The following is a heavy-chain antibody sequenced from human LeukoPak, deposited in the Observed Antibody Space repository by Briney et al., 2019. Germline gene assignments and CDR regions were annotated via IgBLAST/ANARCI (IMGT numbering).Heavy chain of an antibody. CDR1: GLSFSTLD. J-gene: IGHJ3*01. Sequence: PGGSLRLSCASSGLSFSTLDMSWVRQAPGKGLEWVSGISGSGGGTYYGESVKGRFTISRDNSKNTLYLQMNSLRVEDTAVYYCVKDIQLSTWGLGTMVTVSS. V-gene: IGHV3-23*01. CDR3: VKDIQLST. D-gene: IGHD5-24*01. CDR2: ISGSGGGT.